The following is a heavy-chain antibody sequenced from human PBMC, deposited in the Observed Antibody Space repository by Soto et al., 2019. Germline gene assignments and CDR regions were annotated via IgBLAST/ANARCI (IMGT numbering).Heavy chain of an antibody. V-gene: IGHV3-48*01. CDR2: ISSSSSTI. CDR1: GFTFGDYA. CDR3: VRPTYYYDSSGPPAY. Sequence: GGSLRLSCTASGFTFGDYAVIWYRQAPGKGLEWVSYISSSSSTIFYTDSVKGRFTVSRDNAKNSLYLQMNSLRAEDTAVYYCVRPTYYYDSSGPPAYWGQGTLVTVSS. J-gene: IGHJ4*02. D-gene: IGHD3-22*01.